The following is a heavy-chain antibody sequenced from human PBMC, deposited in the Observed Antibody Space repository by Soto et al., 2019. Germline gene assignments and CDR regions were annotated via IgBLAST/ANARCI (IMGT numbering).Heavy chain of an antibody. Sequence: PSETLSLTCAVYGGSFSGYYWSWIRQPPGKGLEWIGEINHSGSTNYNPSLKSRVTISVDTSKNQFSLKLSSVTAADTAVYYCARGPRYGSGPGYWGQGTLVTVSS. CDR2: INHSGST. V-gene: IGHV4-34*01. CDR3: ARGPRYGSGPGY. J-gene: IGHJ4*02. D-gene: IGHD3-10*01. CDR1: GGSFSGYY.